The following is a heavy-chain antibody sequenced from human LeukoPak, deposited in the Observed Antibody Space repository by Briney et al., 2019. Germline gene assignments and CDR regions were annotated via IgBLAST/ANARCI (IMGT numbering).Heavy chain of an antibody. J-gene: IGHJ4*02. CDR3: ARDPVAAAGTAFDY. V-gene: IGHV4-61*01. CDR2: IYYNGDT. CDR1: GDSVTSGRYY. D-gene: IGHD6-13*01. Sequence: PSETLSLTYTVSGDSVTSGRYYWSWIRQPPGKGLEWIGYIYYNGDTNYNPSLKSRVTMSVDTSKNQFSLKVISVTAADTAVYYCARDPVAAAGTAFDYWGQGTLVTVSA.